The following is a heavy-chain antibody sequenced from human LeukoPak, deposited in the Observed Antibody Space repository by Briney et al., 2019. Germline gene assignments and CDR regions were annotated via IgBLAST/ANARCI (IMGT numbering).Heavy chain of an antibody. CDR1: GFTFSSYA. V-gene: IGHV3-7*04. Sequence: GGSLRLSCAASGFTFSSYAMSWVRQAPGKGLGWVANIKQDGSEKYYVDSVKGRFTISRDNAKNSLYLQMNSLRAEDTAVYYCARNGYSSSWYDEFDYWGQGTLVTVSS. D-gene: IGHD6-13*01. CDR2: IKQDGSEK. CDR3: ARNGYSSSWYDEFDY. J-gene: IGHJ4*02.